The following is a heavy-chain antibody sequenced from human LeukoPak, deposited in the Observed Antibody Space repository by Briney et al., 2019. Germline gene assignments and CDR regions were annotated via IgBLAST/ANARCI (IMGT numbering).Heavy chain of an antibody. Sequence: SETLSLTCTVSGGSISSGSYYWSWIRQPAGKGLEWIGRIYTSGSTNYNPSLKSRVTISVDTSKNQFSLKLSSVTAADTAVYYCARALAYCGGDCYDYFDYWGQGTLVTVSS. CDR2: IYTSGST. D-gene: IGHD2-21*02. V-gene: IGHV4-61*02. J-gene: IGHJ4*02. CDR3: ARALAYCGGDCYDYFDY. CDR1: GGSISSGSYY.